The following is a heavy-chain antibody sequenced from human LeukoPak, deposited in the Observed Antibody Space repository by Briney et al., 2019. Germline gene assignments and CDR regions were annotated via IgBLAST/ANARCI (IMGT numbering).Heavy chain of an antibody. CDR2: IIPIFGTA. D-gene: IGHD4-23*01. CDR1: GGTFSSYA. CDR3: AREAVYGGNSARAFDI. Sequence: GASVKVSCKASGGTFSSYAISWVRQAPGQGLEWMGGIIPIFGTANYARKFQGRVTITAGESTSTAYMELSSLRSEDTAVYYCAREAVYGGNSARAFDIWGQGTMVTVSS. V-gene: IGHV1-69*13. J-gene: IGHJ3*02.